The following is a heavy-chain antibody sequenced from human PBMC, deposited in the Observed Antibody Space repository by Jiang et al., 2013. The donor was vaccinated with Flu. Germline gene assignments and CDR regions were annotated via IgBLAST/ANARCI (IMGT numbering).Heavy chain of an antibody. CDR3: ARIVPWDTAMEPGDY. J-gene: IGHJ4*02. D-gene: IGHD5-18*01. V-gene: IGHV1-2*02. Sequence: SGAEVKKPGASVKVSCKASGYTFTGYYMHWVRQAPGQGLEWMGWINPNSGGTNYAQKFQGRVTMTRDTSISTAYMELSRLRSDDTAVYYCARIVPWDTAMEPGDYWGQGTLVTVSS. CDR1: GYTFTGYY. CDR2: INPNSGGT.